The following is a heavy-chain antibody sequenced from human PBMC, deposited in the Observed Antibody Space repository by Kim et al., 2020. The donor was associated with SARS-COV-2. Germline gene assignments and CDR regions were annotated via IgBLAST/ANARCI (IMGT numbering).Heavy chain of an antibody. J-gene: IGHJ6*02. V-gene: IGHV3-66*01. D-gene: IGHD6-13*01. CDR1: GFTVSSNY. CDR2: IYSGGST. Sequence: GGSLRLSCAASGFTVSSNYMSWVRQAPGKGLEWVSVIYSGGSTYYADSVKGRFTISRDNSKNTLYLQMNSLRAEDTAVYYCARATGSSWYEGSYYYYGMDVWGQGTTVTVSS. CDR3: ARATGSSWYEGSYYYYGMDV.